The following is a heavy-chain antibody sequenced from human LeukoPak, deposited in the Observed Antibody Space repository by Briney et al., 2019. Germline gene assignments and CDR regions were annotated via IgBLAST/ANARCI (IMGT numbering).Heavy chain of an antibody. CDR1: GYTFTSYG. D-gene: IGHD2-15*01. CDR3: VRVEAATFDY. J-gene: IGHJ4*02. CDR2: ISAYNGNT. V-gene: IGHV1-18*01. Sequence: ASVKVSCKASGYTFTSYGISWVRQAPGQGLEWMGWISAYNGNTNYAQRLQGRVTMTTDTSTTTAYMELRSLRSDDTAVYYCVRVEAATFDYWGQGTLVTVSS.